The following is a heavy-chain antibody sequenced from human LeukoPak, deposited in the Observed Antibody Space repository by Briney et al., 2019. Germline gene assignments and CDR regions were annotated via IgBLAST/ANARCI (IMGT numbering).Heavy chain of an antibody. CDR1: GGSNSSYY. CDR3: ASESGWYSLSVFDY. V-gene: IGHV4-4*07. Sequence: SETLSLXCTVSGGSNSSYYWSWIRRPAGKGLESIGRIYTSGSTNYNPSLKSRVTMSVDTSKNQFSLKLSSVIAADTAVYYCASESGWYSLSVFDYWGQGTLVTVSS. J-gene: IGHJ4*02. CDR2: IYTSGST. D-gene: IGHD6-19*01.